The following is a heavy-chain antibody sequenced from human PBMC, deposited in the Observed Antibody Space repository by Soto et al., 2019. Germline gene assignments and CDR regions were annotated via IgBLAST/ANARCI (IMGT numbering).Heavy chain of an antibody. D-gene: IGHD6-6*01. V-gene: IGHV3-30-3*01. J-gene: IGHJ4*02. CDR1: GFTFSSYA. CDR3: ARDRSNSPDYFDY. Sequence: GGSLRLSCAASGFTFSSYAMHWVRQAPGKGLEWVAVISYDGSNKYYADSVKGRFTISRDNSKNTLYLQMNSVSAADTAVYYCARDRSNSPDYFDYWGQGTLVTVSS. CDR2: ISYDGSNK.